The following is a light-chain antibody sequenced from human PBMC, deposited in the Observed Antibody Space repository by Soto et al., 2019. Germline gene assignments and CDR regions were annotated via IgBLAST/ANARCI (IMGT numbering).Light chain of an antibody. Sequence: VLTQSPATLSLSACERATLSCRASRSVTNTYLSWYQHKPGQAPRLLLYATSTRAAAIPARFSGSGSGTEFSLTIDTLEPEDVAVYYCQHYGDSPTFGRGTKLEI. J-gene: IGKJ1*01. CDR1: RSVTNTY. CDR3: QHYGDSPT. CDR2: ATS. V-gene: IGKV3-20*01.